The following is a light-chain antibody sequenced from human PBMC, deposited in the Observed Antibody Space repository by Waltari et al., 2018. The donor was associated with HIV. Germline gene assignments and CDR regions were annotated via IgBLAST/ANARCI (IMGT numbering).Light chain of an antibody. V-gene: IGKV1-33*01. CDR2: DAS. CDR3: QQYDNLPSLT. CDR1: QDISNF. Sequence: DIQMTQSPSSLSASVGDRVTITCQASQDISNFLNWYQQKPGKAPKLLIYDASNLETGVPSRFSGGGSGTDFTFTISSLLPEDIATYYCQQYDNLPSLTFGGGTKVEIK. J-gene: IGKJ4*01.